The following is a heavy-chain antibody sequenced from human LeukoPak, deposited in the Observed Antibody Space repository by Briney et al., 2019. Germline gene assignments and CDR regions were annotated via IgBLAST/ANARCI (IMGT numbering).Heavy chain of an antibody. CDR1: GGSISSDNW. D-gene: IGHD6-19*01. CDR3: ATNGWYCLDH. CDR2: IYHSGST. V-gene: IGHV4-4*02. Sequence: PSETLSLTCAVSGGSISSDNWWSWFRQPPGKGLEWIGEIYHSGSTNYNPSLQSRVTISVDKSNNHFSLRLTSVTAADTAVYYCATNGWYCLDHWGQGTLVTVSS. J-gene: IGHJ4*02.